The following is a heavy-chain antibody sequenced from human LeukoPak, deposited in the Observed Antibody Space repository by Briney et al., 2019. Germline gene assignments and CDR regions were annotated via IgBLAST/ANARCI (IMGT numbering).Heavy chain of an antibody. Sequence: SETLSLTCTMSGDSISSYYWSWIRQPAGKGLEWIGRIYTSGSTNYNPSLKSRVTMSVDTSKNQFSLKLNSVTAADTAVYYCARDSGKGVVAYWGQGTLVTVSS. CDR2: IYTSGST. J-gene: IGHJ4*02. V-gene: IGHV4-4*07. CDR3: ARDSGKGVVAY. CDR1: GDSISSYY. D-gene: IGHD2-15*01.